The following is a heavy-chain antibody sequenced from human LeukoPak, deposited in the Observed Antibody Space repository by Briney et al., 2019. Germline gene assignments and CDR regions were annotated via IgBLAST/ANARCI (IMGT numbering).Heavy chain of an antibody. V-gene: IGHV1-18*01. J-gene: IGHJ4*02. CDR3: ARAVYDSSGYYLFDY. CDR2: ISAYNGNT. Sequence: ASVKVSCKASGYTFTSYGISWVRQAPGQGLEWMGWISAYNGNTNYAQKLQGRVTMTTDTSTSTAYMELRSLRSDDTAVYYCARAVYDSSGYYLFDYWGQGTLVTVSS. D-gene: IGHD3-22*01. CDR1: GYTFTSYG.